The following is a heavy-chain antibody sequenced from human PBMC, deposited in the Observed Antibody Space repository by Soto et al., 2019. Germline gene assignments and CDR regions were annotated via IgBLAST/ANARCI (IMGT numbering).Heavy chain of an antibody. CDR2: IVVGSGNT. D-gene: IGHD3-22*01. Sequence: PVRVSCKXSGFTVTSSAVQWVRQARGQRLEWIGWIVVGSGNTNYAQKFQERVTITRDMSTSTAYMELSSLRSEDAAVYYCAAFTGYYYDGSDYDYGWFDPWGQVTVVAVSS. J-gene: IGHJ5*02. V-gene: IGHV1-58*01. CDR3: AAFTGYYYDGSDYDYGWFDP. CDR1: GFTVTSSA.